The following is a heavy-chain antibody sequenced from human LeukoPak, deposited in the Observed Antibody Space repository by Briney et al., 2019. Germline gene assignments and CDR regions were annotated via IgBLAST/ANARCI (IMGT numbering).Heavy chain of an antibody. CDR3: ARERGEYYYDSSGYYLGPDFDY. V-gene: IGHV3-48*01. CDR1: GFTFSSYS. J-gene: IGHJ4*02. Sequence: GGSLRLSCAASGFTFSSYSMNWVRKAPGKGLEWVSYISSSSSTIYYADFVKGRLTISRDNAKNSLYLQMNSLRGEDTAVYYCARERGEYYYDSSGYYLGPDFDYWGQGTLVTVSS. D-gene: IGHD3-22*01. CDR2: ISSSSSTI.